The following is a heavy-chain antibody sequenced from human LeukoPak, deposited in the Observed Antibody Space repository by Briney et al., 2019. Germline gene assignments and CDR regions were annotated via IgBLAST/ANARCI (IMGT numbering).Heavy chain of an antibody. CDR2: ISSGSRAI. J-gene: IGHJ4*02. D-gene: IGHD7-27*01. V-gene: IGHV3-48*01. CDR3: ARDRPNWGFDY. CDR1: GFTFSYHH. Sequence: PGGSLRLSCTASGFTFSYHHINWVRQAPGKGLEWISYISSGSRAIYYADSVKGRFTISRDDAKNSLYLQMSSLRAEGTAVYYCARDRPNWGFDYWGQGTLVTVSS.